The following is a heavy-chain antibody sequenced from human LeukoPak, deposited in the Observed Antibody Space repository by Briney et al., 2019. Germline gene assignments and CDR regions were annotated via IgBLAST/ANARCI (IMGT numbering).Heavy chain of an antibody. CDR3: ARGQDYDFWSGYYYGWFDP. Sequence: HAETLSHTCTVSGGSISSYYWSWIRQPPGQGLEWIGYIYYSGSTNYNPSLKSRVTISLDTSKNQFSLKLSSVTAADTAVYYCARGQDYDFWSGYYYGWFDPSGLGTLVTVSS. CDR1: GGSISSYY. D-gene: IGHD3-3*01. J-gene: IGHJ5*02. V-gene: IGHV4-59*01. CDR2: IYYSGST.